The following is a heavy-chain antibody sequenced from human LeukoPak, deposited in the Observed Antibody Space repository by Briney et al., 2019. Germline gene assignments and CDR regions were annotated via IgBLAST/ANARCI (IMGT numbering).Heavy chain of an antibody. V-gene: IGHV3-64*01. J-gene: IGHJ4*02. CDR1: GFTFSNYA. D-gene: IGHD6-19*01. CDR2: ISSDGGTT. CDR3: ARRNSSGWYDY. Sequence: QTGGSLRLSCAASGFTFSNYAMHWVRQAPGKGLEYVSAISSDGGTTYYANSVKGRFTISRDNSKNTLYLQMGSLRAEDMAVYYCARRNSSGWYDYWGQGTLVTVSS.